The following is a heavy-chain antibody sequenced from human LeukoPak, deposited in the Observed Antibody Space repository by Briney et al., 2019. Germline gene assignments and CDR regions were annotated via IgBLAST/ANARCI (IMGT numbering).Heavy chain of an antibody. V-gene: IGHV4-4*07. CDR3: ARGPPPDFDY. CDR2: IHPSGST. Sequence: PSETLSLTCTVSGDSISSYYWSWIRQPAGQGLEWIGRIHPSGSTNYNPSLESRVTLSVDTSKNQFSLKLSSVTAADTAVYYCARGPPPDFDYWGRGTLVTVSS. J-gene: IGHJ4*02. CDR1: GDSISSYY.